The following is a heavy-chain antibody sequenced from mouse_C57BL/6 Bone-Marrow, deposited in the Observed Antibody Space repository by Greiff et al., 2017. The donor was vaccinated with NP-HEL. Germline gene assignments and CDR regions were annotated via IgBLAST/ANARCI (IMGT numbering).Heavy chain of an antibody. Sequence: EVKLVESGAELVRPGSSVKMSCKTSGYTFTSYGINWVKQRPGQGLEWIGYIYIGNGYTEYNEKFKGKATLTSDTSSSTAYMQLSSLTSEDSAIYFCARWRYGNYDWVDYWGQGTSVTVSS. V-gene: IGHV1-58*01. D-gene: IGHD2-1*01. J-gene: IGHJ4*01. CDR2: IYIGNGYT. CDR3: ARWRYGNYDWVDY. CDR1: GYTFTSYG.